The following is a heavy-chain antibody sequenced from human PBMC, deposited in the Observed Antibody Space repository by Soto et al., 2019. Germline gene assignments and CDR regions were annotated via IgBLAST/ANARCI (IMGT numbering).Heavy chain of an antibody. V-gene: IGHV3-23*01. CDR3: TKSRSAMIYYFDF. CDR1: GFXFSNYA. J-gene: IGHJ4*02. D-gene: IGHD3-22*01. Sequence: GGSLXLSCAASGFXFSNYAMNWVRQAPGKGLEWVSGISATGVKTYSADSVKGRFTMSRDNSKDTVYLEMNSLRAEDTAVYYCTKSRSAMIYYFDFWGLGAQVTVSS. CDR2: ISATGVKT.